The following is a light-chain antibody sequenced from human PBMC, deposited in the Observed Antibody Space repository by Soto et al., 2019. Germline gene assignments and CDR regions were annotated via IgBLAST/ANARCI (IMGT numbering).Light chain of an antibody. Sequence: GDRVTITCRASQTISTWMAWYQQKPGKAPKLLVFDASSLKSGVPSRFSGSGSGTEFTLIINSLQPDDFATYFCQPYDSYPITFGQGTRLEIK. V-gene: IGKV1-5*01. CDR1: QTISTW. CDR3: QPYDSYPIT. CDR2: DAS. J-gene: IGKJ5*01.